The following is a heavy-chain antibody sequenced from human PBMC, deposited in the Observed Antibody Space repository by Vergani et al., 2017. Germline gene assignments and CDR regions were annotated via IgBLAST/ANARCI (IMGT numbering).Heavy chain of an antibody. CDR1: GFTFSDHY. Sequence: EVQLVESGGGLVQPGGSLRLSCAASGFTFSDHYMDWVRPAPGKGLEWVGRTRNKANSYTTEYAASVKGRFTISRDDSKNSLYLQMNSLKTEDTAVYYCARESLRLYYGMDVWGQGTTVTVSS. V-gene: IGHV3-72*01. CDR2: TRNKANSYTT. J-gene: IGHJ6*02. CDR3: ARESLRLYYGMDV.